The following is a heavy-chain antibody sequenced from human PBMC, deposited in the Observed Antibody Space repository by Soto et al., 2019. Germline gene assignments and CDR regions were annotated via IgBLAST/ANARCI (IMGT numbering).Heavy chain of an antibody. J-gene: IGHJ6*03. CDR3: ARHEFLVVPAAGPSRYYYYMDV. V-gene: IGHV5-51*01. Sequence: GESLKISCKGSGYSFTSYWIGWVRQMPGKGLEWMGIIYPGDSDTRYSPSFQGQVTISADKSISTAYLQWSSLKASDTAMYYCARHEFLVVPAAGPSRYYYYMDVWGKGTTVTVSS. CDR2: IYPGDSDT. CDR1: GYSFTSYW. D-gene: IGHD2-2*01.